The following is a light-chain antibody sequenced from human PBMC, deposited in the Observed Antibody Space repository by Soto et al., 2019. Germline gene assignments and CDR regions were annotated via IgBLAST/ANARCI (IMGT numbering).Light chain of an antibody. Sequence: DIQMTQSPSSLSASVGDRITITCRASPGISDYLAWFQEKPGKVPKLLIYGASTLQWGVPSRFSVSGSGTDFTLTISSLQPEDVATYYCQKYDGAPWTFGQGTKVEIK. CDR3: QKYDGAPWT. V-gene: IGKV1-27*01. CDR2: GAS. J-gene: IGKJ1*01. CDR1: PGISDY.